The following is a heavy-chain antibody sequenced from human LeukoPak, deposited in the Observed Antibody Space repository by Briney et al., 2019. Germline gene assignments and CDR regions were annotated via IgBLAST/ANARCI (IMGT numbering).Heavy chain of an antibody. CDR3: ARDSSTYYPLHDGFDI. D-gene: IGHD3-22*01. CDR2: IYYGGSS. V-gene: IGHV4-59*01. J-gene: IGHJ3*02. Sequence: PFEAPSPTRTFSGGSISSLYWGWVRQPPGEGLGGVGEIYYGGSSNYNPSLKSRVTISVDTSKNQFSLNLSSVTAADTAVYYCARDSSTYYPLHDGFDIWGQGTMVTVSS. CDR1: GGSISSLY.